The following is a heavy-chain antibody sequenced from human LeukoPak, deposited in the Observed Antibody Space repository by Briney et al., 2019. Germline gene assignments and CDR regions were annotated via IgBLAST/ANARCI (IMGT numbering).Heavy chain of an antibody. V-gene: IGHV3-30-3*01. CDR3: ARGHAGPEGFDH. Sequence: QPGGSLRLSCAASGFTFSSYAMHWVRQAPGKGLEWVAVISYDGSNKYYADSVKGRFTISRDNSKNTLYLQMNSLRAEDTVVYYCARGHAGPEGFDHWGQGTLVTVSS. CDR2: ISYDGSNK. J-gene: IGHJ4*02. D-gene: IGHD6-13*01. CDR1: GFTFSSYA.